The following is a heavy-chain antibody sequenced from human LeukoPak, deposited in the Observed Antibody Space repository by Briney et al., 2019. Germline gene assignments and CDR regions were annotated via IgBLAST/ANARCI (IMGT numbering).Heavy chain of an antibody. CDR3: ARDDYHASWS. D-gene: IGHD3-10*01. Sequence: VGSLRLSCAASGFTLSTYEMTWVRQAPGRGLQWVANIKQDGSEKYYVDSVKGRFTISRDNAKNSLYLQMNSLRAEDTAVYYCARDDYHASWSWGQGTLVTVSS. CDR1: GFTLSTYE. CDR2: IKQDGSEK. V-gene: IGHV3-7*01. J-gene: IGHJ4*02.